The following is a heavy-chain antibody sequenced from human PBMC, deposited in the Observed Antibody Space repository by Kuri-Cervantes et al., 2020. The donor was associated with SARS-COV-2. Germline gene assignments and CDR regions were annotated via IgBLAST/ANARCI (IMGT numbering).Heavy chain of an antibody. D-gene: IGHD6-19*01. Sequence: GGSLRLSCAASGFTFRSYAMSWVRQAPGKGLEWVSGISGGDNSTYYADSVKGRFATSRGNSKNTLFLQMNSLRAEDTAVYYCAKGAKWLVQRYYYFMDVWGKGTTVTVSS. CDR3: AKGAKWLVQRYYYFMDV. CDR1: GFTFRSYA. J-gene: IGHJ6*03. V-gene: IGHV3-23*01. CDR2: ISGGDNST.